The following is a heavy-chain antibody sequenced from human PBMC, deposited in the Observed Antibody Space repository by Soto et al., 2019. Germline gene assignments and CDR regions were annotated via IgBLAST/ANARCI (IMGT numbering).Heavy chain of an antibody. V-gene: IGHV3-23*01. CDR3: AKEEWAVCSGGGCPRLDS. J-gene: IGHJ4*02. CDR2: ISCSTGST. CDR1: GFTFSKSA. D-gene: IGHD2-15*01. Sequence: EVQLLESGGGLVQPGGSLRLSCAASGFTFSKSAISWVRQAPGKGLEWVSAISCSTGSTYYADSVKGRFTISRDNSKNKLYLQMNSLRAEDMAIYYCAKEEWAVCSGGGCPRLDSWGQGALVTVSS.